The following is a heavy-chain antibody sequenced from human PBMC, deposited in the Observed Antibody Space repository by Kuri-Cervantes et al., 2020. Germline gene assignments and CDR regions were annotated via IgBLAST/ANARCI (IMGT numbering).Heavy chain of an antibody. CDR3: AREVAAAAGAFDY. J-gene: IGHJ4*02. CDR1: GGTFSSYA. Sequence: SVKVSCKASGGTFSSYAISWVRQAPGQGLEWMGGIIPIFGTANYAQKFQGRVTITADKSTSTAYMELSSLRSEDTAVYYCAREVAAAAGAFDYWGQGTLVTVSS. D-gene: IGHD6-13*01. CDR2: IIPIFGTA. V-gene: IGHV1-69*06.